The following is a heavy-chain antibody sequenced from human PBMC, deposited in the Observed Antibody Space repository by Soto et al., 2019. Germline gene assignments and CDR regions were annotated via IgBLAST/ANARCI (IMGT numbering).Heavy chain of an antibody. V-gene: IGHV3-48*02. CDR2: ISNSGSTI. D-gene: IGHD1-1*01. CDR1: GFTFSTYS. J-gene: IGHJ4*02. CDR3: ARDLGRDGYNCDY. Sequence: PGGSLRLSCAASGFTFSTYSMNWVRQAPGKGLEWVSYISNSGSTIYYADSVKGRFTISRDNVEDSLYLQMNSLRDDDTAVYYCARDLGRDGYNCDYWGQGTLVTVSS.